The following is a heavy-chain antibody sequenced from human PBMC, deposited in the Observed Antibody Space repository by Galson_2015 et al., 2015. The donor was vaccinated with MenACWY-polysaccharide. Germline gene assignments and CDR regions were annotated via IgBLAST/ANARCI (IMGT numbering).Heavy chain of an antibody. V-gene: IGHV4-39*01. CDR2: IYIYYGGGT. J-gene: IGHJ4*02. CDR3: ARPWAQFSFFDS. D-gene: IGHD1-26*01. Sequence: TCSVSGGSISSSSYYWGWIRQPPGKGLEWIGTIYIYYGGGTYYNPSLESRATISVDTSKNQFSLKLSSVTAADTAVYYCARPWAQFSFFDSWGPGTLVTVSS. CDR1: GGSISSSSYY.